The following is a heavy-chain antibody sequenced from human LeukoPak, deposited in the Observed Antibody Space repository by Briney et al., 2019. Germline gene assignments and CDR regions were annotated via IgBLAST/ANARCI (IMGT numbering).Heavy chain of an antibody. D-gene: IGHD3-16*01. J-gene: IGHJ3*02. Sequence: GGSLRLSCAASGCTVSSNYMSWVRQAPGKGLEWVSVIYSGGGTYYADAVKGRFTISRDNSKNTLYLQMNSLRAGDTAVYYCARDHYVDAFDIWGQGTMVTVSS. V-gene: IGHV3-66*01. CDR1: GCTVSSNY. CDR3: ARDHYVDAFDI. CDR2: IYSGGGT.